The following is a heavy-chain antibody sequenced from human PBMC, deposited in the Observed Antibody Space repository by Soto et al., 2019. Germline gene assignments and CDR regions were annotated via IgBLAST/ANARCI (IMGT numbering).Heavy chain of an antibody. Sequence: PSETLSLTCAVYGGSFSGYYWSWIRQPPGKGLEWIGEINTSGSTNYNPSLKSRVTISVDTSKNQFSLKLSSVTAADTAVYYCARGLRYYDILTGYNYYSFGMDVGGQGPTVT. CDR2: INTSGST. V-gene: IGHV4-34*01. J-gene: IGHJ6*02. CDR1: GGSFSGYY. D-gene: IGHD3-9*01. CDR3: ARGLRYYDILTGYNYYSFGMDV.